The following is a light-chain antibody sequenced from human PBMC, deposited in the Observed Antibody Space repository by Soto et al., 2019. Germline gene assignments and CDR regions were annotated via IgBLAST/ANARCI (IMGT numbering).Light chain of an antibody. CDR3: SSYAGSNNVV. J-gene: IGLJ3*02. Sequence: QSVLTQPPSASGSPGQSVTISCTGTSSDVGGYNSVSWYQQHPGKAPKLMIYEVSKRPSGVPDRFSGSKSGNTASLTVSGLQAEDEADYYCSSYAGSNNVVFGGGTKL. CDR2: EVS. CDR1: SSDVGGYNS. V-gene: IGLV2-8*01.